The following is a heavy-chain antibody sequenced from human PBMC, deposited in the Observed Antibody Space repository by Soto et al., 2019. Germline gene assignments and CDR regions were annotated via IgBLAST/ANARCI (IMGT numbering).Heavy chain of an antibody. CDR2: ISYDGSNK. J-gene: IGHJ4*02. D-gene: IGHD3-22*01. CDR3: AREPAYYYDSSGYSAPFGY. CDR1: GFTFSNYA. V-gene: IGHV3-30-3*01. Sequence: QVQLVESGGGVVQPGRSLRLSCAASGFTFSNYAMHWVRRAPGKGLEWVAVISYDGSNKYYADSVKGRFTISRDNSKNTLYLQMNSLRAEDTAVYYCAREPAYYYDSSGYSAPFGYWGQGTLVTVSS.